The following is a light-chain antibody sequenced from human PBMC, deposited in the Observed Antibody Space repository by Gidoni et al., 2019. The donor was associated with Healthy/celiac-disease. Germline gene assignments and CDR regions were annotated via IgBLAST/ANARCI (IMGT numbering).Light chain of an antibody. Sequence: QSALTQPASVSGSPGQSITISCTGTSSDVGDYNYVSWYQQHPGKAPKLMMYDVSNRPSGVSNRFSGSKSSNAASLTISGLQTEDEADYYCSSYTSSSTQVVFGGGTKLTVL. J-gene: IGLJ3*02. CDR1: SSDVGDYNY. V-gene: IGLV2-14*01. CDR2: DVS. CDR3: SSYTSSSTQVV.